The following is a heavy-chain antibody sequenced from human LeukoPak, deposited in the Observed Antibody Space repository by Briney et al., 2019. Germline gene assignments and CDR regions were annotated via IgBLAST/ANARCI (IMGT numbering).Heavy chain of an antibody. Sequence: PSETLSLTCTVSGGSISSSSYYWSWIRQPPGKGLEWIGEINHSGSTNYNPSLKSRVTISVDTSKNQVSLKLSSVTAADTAVYYCARIGVLLWRWGQGTLVTVSS. CDR3: ARIGVLLWR. CDR2: INHSGST. D-gene: IGHD3-10*01. J-gene: IGHJ4*02. V-gene: IGHV4-39*07. CDR1: GGSISSSSYY.